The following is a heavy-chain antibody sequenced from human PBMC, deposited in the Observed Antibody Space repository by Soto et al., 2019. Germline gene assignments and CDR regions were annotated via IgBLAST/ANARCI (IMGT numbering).Heavy chain of an antibody. CDR3: ATTVHY. CDR2: IRCSGSNK. J-gene: IGHJ4*02. V-gene: IGHV3-33*01. Sequence: VQLVESGGGVVQPGGSLRLSCAASGFTFSSYGMNWVRQAPGKGLEWVADIRCSGSNKFYADSVQGRFTISRDNSRNTVSLQMTSLRDGVSAAYYCATTVHYWGQGTLFTASS. D-gene: IGHD4-4*01. CDR1: GFTFSSYG.